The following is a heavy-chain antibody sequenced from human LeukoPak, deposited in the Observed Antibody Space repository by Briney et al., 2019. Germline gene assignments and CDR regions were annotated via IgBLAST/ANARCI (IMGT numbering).Heavy chain of an antibody. J-gene: IGHJ4*02. V-gene: IGHV3-21*04. CDR3: AKDREQGYSYGFPFDY. CDR1: GFTFSSYS. Sequence: GGSLRLSCAASGFTFSSYSMNWVRQAPGKGLEWVSSISSSSYIYYADSVKGRFTISRDNSKNTLYLQMNSLRAEDTAVYYCAKDREQGYSYGFPFDYWGQGTLVTVSS. CDR2: ISSSSYI. D-gene: IGHD5-18*01.